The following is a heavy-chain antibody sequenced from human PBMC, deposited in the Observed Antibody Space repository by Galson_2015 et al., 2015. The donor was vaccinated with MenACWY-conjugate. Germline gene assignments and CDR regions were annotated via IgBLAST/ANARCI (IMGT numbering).Heavy chain of an antibody. J-gene: IGHJ4*02. CDR3: ARDPVPSLTLDY. V-gene: IGHV1-69*13. D-gene: IGHD4-23*01. CDR2: IIPIFGTA. Sequence: SVKVSCKASGGTFSSYAISWVRRAPGQGLEWMGGIIPIFGTANYAQKFQGRVTITADVSTSTAYMELSSLRSEDTAVYYCARDPVPSLTLDYWGQGTLVTVSS. CDR1: GGTFSSYA.